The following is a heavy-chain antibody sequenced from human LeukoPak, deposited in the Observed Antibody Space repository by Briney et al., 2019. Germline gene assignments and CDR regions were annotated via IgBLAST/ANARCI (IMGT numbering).Heavy chain of an antibody. CDR3: ARGPYNWNYINFDY. D-gene: IGHD1-7*01. Sequence: PGGSLRLSCAASGFTFSTYNMNWVRQAPGKGLEWVSSISSSSSNIYYADSVKGRFTISRDNAKNSLYLQMNSQRAEDRAVYYCARGPYNWNYINFDYWGQGTLVTGSS. CDR1: GFTFSTYN. CDR2: ISSSSSNI. J-gene: IGHJ4*02. V-gene: IGHV3-21*01.